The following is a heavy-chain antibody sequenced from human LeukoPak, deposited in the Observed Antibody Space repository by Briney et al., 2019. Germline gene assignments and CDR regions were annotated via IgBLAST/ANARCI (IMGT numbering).Heavy chain of an antibody. CDR2: IRYDGSNK. J-gene: IGHJ4*02. D-gene: IGHD3-22*01. CDR3: AKDHEDSSGYSPKGAADY. V-gene: IGHV3-30*02. Sequence: GGSLRLSCAASGSTFSSYGMHWVRQAPGKGLEWVAFIRYDGSNKYYADSVKGRFTISRDNSKNTLYLQMNSLRAEDTAVYYCAKDHEDSSGYSPKGAADYWGQGTLVTVSS. CDR1: GSTFSSYG.